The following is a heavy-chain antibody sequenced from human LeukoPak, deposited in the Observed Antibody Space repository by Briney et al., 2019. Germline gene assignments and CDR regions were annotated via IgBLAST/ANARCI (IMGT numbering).Heavy chain of an antibody. CDR3: AKLHGDFLPAHY. CDR2: ISGSGGST. V-gene: IGHV3-23*01. Sequence: GGSLRLSCAASGFTFSSYAMSWVRQAPGKGLEWVSAISGSGGSTYYADSVKGRFTISRDSSKNTLVLQMNTLRVEDTALYYCAKLHGDFLPAHYWGQGTLVTVSS. D-gene: IGHD4-17*01. CDR1: GFTFSSYA. J-gene: IGHJ4*02.